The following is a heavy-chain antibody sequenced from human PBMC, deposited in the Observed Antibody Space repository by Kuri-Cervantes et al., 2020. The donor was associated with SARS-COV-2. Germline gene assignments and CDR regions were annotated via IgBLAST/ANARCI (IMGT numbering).Heavy chain of an antibody. CDR1: GGSFSGYY. V-gene: IGHV4-34*01. CDR2: VNDSGST. Sequence: GSLRLSCAVYGGSFSGYYWNWIRQPPGKGLEWIGEVNDSGSTNYNPSLKSRVTISVDTSKNQFSLKLSSVTAADTAVYYCARLYDSSGYYYPAFDYWGQGTLVTVSS. J-gene: IGHJ4*02. D-gene: IGHD3-22*01. CDR3: ARLYDSSGYYYPAFDY.